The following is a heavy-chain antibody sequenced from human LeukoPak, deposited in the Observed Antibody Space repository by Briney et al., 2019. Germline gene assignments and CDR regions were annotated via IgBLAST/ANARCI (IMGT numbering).Heavy chain of an antibody. V-gene: IGHV4-59*11. CDR1: GGSISSHY. D-gene: IGHD7-27*01. J-gene: IGHJ3*02. Sequence: SETLSLTCTVSGGSISSHYWNWIRQPPGKGLEWIGYLYYSGSTNYSPSLKSRVTISVDTPKHQFSLKLSSVTAADTAVYYCARDTWGKNAFDIWGQGTVVTVSS. CDR2: LYYSGST. CDR3: ARDTWGKNAFDI.